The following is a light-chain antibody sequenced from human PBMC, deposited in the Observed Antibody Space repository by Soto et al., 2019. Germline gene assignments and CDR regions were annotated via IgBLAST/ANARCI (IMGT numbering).Light chain of an antibody. J-gene: IGLJ3*02. CDR1: SCDVGGYNY. V-gene: IGLV2-14*01. CDR2: EVS. CDR3: SSYTSSSTRV. Sequence: QSALTQPASVSGSPGQSITISCTGTSCDVGGYNYVSWYQQHPGKAPKLLIYEVSNRPSGVSNRFSGSKSGNTASLTISGLQAEDEADYYCSSYTSSSTRVFGGGTKLTVL.